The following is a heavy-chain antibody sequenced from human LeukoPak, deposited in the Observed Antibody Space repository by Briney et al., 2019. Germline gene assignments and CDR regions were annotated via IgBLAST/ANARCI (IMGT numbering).Heavy chain of an antibody. Sequence: GGSLTLSCEASGLTFSNHWMSWVRQAPGKGLEWVANIKQDGSEKNYVDSVKGRFTISRDNAKNSLYLQMNSLRAEDTAVYYCARGGGWFAPWGQGTLVTVSS. CDR2: IKQDGSEK. CDR3: ARGGGWFAP. V-gene: IGHV3-7*01. CDR1: GLTFSNHW. J-gene: IGHJ5*02. D-gene: IGHD3-16*01.